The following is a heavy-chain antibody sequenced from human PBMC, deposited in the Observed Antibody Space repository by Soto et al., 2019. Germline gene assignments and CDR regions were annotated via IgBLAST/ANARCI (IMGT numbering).Heavy chain of an antibody. D-gene: IGHD3-10*01. V-gene: IGHV4-4*02. CDR3: ARARREHYYGSRKAGFDY. Sequence: QVQLQESGPGLVKPSGTLSLTCAVSSGSISSSNWWSWVRQPPGKGLEWIGEIYHSGSTNYNPSLKSRGTKSVDRSKNQFTLKLSSVAAADTAVYYCARARREHYYGSRKAGFDYWGQGTLVTVSS. J-gene: IGHJ4*02. CDR2: IYHSGST. CDR1: SGSISSSNW.